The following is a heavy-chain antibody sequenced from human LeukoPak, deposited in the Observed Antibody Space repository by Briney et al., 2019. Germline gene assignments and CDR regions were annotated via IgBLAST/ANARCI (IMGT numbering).Heavy chain of an antibody. CDR2: VNSDGTGT. Sequence: GGSLRLSCAASGFTFSSYWMHWVRQAPGKGLVWVSRVNSDGTGTTYADSVEGRFTISRDNAENTVHLQMNSLRAEDTAIYYCIRTLIVATSPYMDVWGKGTTVTVSS. CDR3: IRTLIVATSPYMDV. D-gene: IGHD5-12*01. CDR1: GFTFSSYW. V-gene: IGHV3-74*01. J-gene: IGHJ6*03.